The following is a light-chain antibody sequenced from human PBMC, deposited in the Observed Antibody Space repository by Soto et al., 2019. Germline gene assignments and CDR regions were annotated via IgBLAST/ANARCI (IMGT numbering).Light chain of an antibody. J-gene: IGKJ4*01. CDR3: QQYNNWPPLT. V-gene: IGKV3-20*01. Sequence: IVLNQSPCTLSLTPGERATLSCRASQSVSANYLAWYQQKPGQAPRLLIYGASSRATGIPDRFSGSGSGTDFTLTISRLEPEDFAVYCCQQYNNWPPLTFGGGTKVDIK. CDR1: QSVSANY. CDR2: GAS.